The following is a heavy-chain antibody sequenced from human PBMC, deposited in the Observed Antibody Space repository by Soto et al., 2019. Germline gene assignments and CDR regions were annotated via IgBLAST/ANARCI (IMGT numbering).Heavy chain of an antibody. D-gene: IGHD2-2*01. CDR1: GFTFSNYW. CDR3: ARGEGELGYCSSTNCYFYY. Sequence: GSLRLSCAASGFTFSNYWMSWVRQAPGKGLEWVANIKQDGSEKYYVDSVKGRFTISRDNAKNSLYLQMNSLRAEDTTVYYCARGEGELGYCSSTNCYFYYWGQGILVTVSS. J-gene: IGHJ4*02. CDR2: IKQDGSEK. V-gene: IGHV3-7*01.